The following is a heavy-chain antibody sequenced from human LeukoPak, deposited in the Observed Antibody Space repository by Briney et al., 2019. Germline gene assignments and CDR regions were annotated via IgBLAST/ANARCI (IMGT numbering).Heavy chain of an antibody. Sequence: GGSLRLSCAASGFTVSSNYMSWVRQAQGKGLEWVSVIYSGGSTYYADSVKGRFTISRDNSKNTLYLQMNSLRAEDTAVYYCARGITMVRGVAHYYYYGMDVWGQGTTVTVSS. CDR2: IYSGGST. D-gene: IGHD3-10*01. CDR1: GFTVSSNY. V-gene: IGHV3-53*01. J-gene: IGHJ6*02. CDR3: ARGITMVRGVAHYYYYGMDV.